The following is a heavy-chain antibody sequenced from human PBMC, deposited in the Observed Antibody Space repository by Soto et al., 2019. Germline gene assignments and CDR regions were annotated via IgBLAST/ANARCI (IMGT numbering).Heavy chain of an antibody. CDR1: GFTFSSYW. Sequence: EVQLVESGGGLVQPGGSLRLSCAASGFTFSSYWMHWVRQAPGKGLVWVSRINSDGSSTSYADSVKGRFTISRDNAKNPLYLQMNSLTAEDTAVYYCARDRYSGYDTYYYYYGMDVWGQGTTVTVSS. D-gene: IGHD5-12*01. J-gene: IGHJ6*02. V-gene: IGHV3-74*01. CDR3: ARDRYSGYDTYYYYYGMDV. CDR2: INSDGSST.